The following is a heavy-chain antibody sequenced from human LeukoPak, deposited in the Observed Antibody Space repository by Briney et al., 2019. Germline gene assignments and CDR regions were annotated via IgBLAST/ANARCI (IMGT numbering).Heavy chain of an antibody. CDR1: GFTLRSYV. CDR2: ISGSGDST. D-gene: IGHD5-18*01. CDR3: AKDTASSWWYFDL. V-gene: IGHV3-23*01. Sequence: GGSLRLSCVASGFTLRSYVMNWVRQTPGKGLEWVSGISGSGDSTFYADSVKGRFTISRDNSKNTLYLQMNSLRAEDTAVYYCAKDTASSWWYFDLWGRGTLVTVSS. J-gene: IGHJ2*01.